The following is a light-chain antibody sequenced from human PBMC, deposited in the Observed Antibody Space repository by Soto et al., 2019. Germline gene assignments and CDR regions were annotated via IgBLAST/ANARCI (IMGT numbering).Light chain of an antibody. CDR3: QQRTTAT. J-gene: IGKJ4*01. Sequence: EIVLTQSPATLSLSPGDSATLSCRASQSISNFLAWYQQKPGQAPRLLIYDASHRVTGVPGRFSGSGSGTDFTLTISSLEPDDFAVYHCQQRTTATFGGGTKVEI. CDR2: DAS. V-gene: IGKV3-11*01. CDR1: QSISNF.